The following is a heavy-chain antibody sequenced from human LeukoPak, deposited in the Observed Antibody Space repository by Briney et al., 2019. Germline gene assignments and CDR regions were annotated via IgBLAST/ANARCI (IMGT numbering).Heavy chain of an antibody. D-gene: IGHD6-19*01. CDR1: GFTFSSYG. Sequence: GGSLRLSCAASGFTFSSYGMHWVRQAPGKGLEWVAFIRYDGSHKYYADSVKGRFTISRDNSKNTLYMQMNSLRAEDTAVYYCARGSRGWSPFDYWGQGTLVTVSS. CDR3: ARGSRGWSPFDY. V-gene: IGHV3-30*02. CDR2: IRYDGSHK. J-gene: IGHJ4*02.